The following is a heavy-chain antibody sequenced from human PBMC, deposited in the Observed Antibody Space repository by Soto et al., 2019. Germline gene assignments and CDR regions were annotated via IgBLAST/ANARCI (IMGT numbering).Heavy chain of an antibody. V-gene: IGHV1-69*01. CDR3: ARNGTYSSSLSQYSGMDV. J-gene: IGHJ6*02. Sequence: QVQLVQSGAEGKEPGSSVKVSCKASGGTFANFIMNWVRQTPGQGLEWMGGIVPMFGTATYAEKFKGRVTISATESTSTAYMELTSLRSEDTAVYYCARNGTYSSSLSQYSGMDVWGQGTTVTVS. D-gene: IGHD6-6*01. CDR1: GGTFANFI. CDR2: IVPMFGTA.